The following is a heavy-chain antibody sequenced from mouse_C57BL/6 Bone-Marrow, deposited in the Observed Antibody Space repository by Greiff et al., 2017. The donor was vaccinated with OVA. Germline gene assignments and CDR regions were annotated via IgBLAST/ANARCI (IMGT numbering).Heavy chain of an antibody. CDR3: ARHDGSYYFDY. D-gene: IGHD2-3*01. J-gene: IGHJ2*01. Sequence: EVKLQESGGDLVKPGGSLKLSCAASGFTFSSYGMSWVRQTPDKRLEWVATISSGGSYTYYPDSVKGRFTISRDNAKNTLYLQMSSLKSEDTAMDDCARHDGSYYFDYWGQGTTLTVSS. CDR1: GFTFSSYG. CDR2: ISSGGSYT. V-gene: IGHV5-6*01.